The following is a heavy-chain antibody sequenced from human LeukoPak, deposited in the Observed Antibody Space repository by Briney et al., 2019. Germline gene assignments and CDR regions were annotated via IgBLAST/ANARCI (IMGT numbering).Heavy chain of an antibody. CDR3: ARDEGKTRRGYSYGYLY. V-gene: IGHV1-2*02. CDR1: GGTFSSYA. D-gene: IGHD5-18*01. CDR2: ISANSGGT. J-gene: IGHJ4*02. Sequence: ASVKVSCKASGGTFSSYAISWVRQAPGQGLEWMAWISANSGGTSYAQKFQGRVTMTRDTSISTAYMELSRLRSDDTAVYYCARDEGKTRRGYSYGYLYWGQGTLVTVSS.